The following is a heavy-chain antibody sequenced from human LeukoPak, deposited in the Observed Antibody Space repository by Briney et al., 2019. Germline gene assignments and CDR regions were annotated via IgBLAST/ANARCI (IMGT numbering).Heavy chain of an antibody. CDR1: GYTLTELS. CDR3: RRSGSYSVHIDY. Sequence: ASVKVSCKVSGYTLTELSMHWVRQAPGKGLEWMGGFDPEDGETIYAQKFQGRVTMTEDTSTDTAYMELSSLRSEDTAVYYCRRSGSYSVHIDYWGQGTLVTVSS. CDR2: FDPEDGET. V-gene: IGHV1-24*01. J-gene: IGHJ4*02. D-gene: IGHD1-26*01.